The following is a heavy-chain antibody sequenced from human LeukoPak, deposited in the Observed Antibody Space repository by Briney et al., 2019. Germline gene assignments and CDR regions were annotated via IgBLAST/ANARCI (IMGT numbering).Heavy chain of an antibody. D-gene: IGHD3-10*01. Sequence: GGSLRLSCAASGFTFDDYGMSWVRQAPGKGLEWVSGINWNGGSTGYADSVKGRFTISRDNAKNSLYLHMNSLRAEDTALYYCARERAGYYGSGSYSPGFFDYWGQGTLVTVSS. J-gene: IGHJ4*02. V-gene: IGHV3-20*04. CDR2: INWNGGST. CDR1: GFTFDDYG. CDR3: ARERAGYYGSGSYSPGFFDY.